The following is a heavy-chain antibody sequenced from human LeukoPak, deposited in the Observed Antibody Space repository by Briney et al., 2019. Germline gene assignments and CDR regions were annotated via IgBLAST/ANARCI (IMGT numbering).Heavy chain of an antibody. V-gene: IGHV3-23*01. Sequence: GGSLRLSCAASGFTFSSYAMSWVRQAPGKGLEWVSAISGSGGSTYYADSVKGRFTISRDNSKNTLYLQMNSLRAEDTAVYHCAKVKLPYYSDRSGYYGAPDSFDYWGQGTLVTVSS. CDR2: ISGSGGST. J-gene: IGHJ4*02. CDR1: GFTFSSYA. CDR3: AKVKLPYYSDRSGYYGAPDSFDY. D-gene: IGHD3-22*01.